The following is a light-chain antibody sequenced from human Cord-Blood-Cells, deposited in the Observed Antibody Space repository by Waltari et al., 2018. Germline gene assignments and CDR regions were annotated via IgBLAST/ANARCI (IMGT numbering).Light chain of an antibody. V-gene: IGLV2-14*03. CDR1: SSDVGGYNY. Sequence: QSALTPPASVSGSPGQSITISCTGTSSDVGGYNYVSWYQQHPGKAPKPMIYDVSNRPSGVSNRFSGSKSGNTASLTISGLQAEDEADYYCSSYTSSSTRVFGGGTKLTVL. CDR3: SSYTSSSTRV. J-gene: IGLJ3*02. CDR2: DVS.